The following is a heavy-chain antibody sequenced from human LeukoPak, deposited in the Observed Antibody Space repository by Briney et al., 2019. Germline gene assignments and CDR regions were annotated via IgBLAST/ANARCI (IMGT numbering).Heavy chain of an antibody. CDR3: ARDYYDSSGYYYFDY. CDR1: GYSISSGYY. CDR2: IYQSGST. J-gene: IGHJ4*02. V-gene: IGHV4-38-2*02. D-gene: IGHD3-22*01. Sequence: SETLSLTCTVSGYSISSGYYWGWIRQPPGKGLEWIGNIYQSGSTHYNPSLKSRVTISVDRSKNQFSLKLSSVTAADTAVYYCARDYYDSSGYYYFDYWGQGTLVTVSS.